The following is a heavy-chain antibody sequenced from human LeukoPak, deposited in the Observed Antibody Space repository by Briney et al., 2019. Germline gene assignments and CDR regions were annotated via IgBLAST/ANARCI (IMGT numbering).Heavy chain of an antibody. CDR2: TYSSGST. J-gene: IGHJ4*02. CDR1: GGSINSGSYY. CDR3: ARGLGIGKDYFDC. Sequence: SETLSLTCTVSGGSINSGSYYWSWIRQPAGKGLEWIGRTYSSGSTNYNPSLKGRVTISVDTSKNQFSLNLSSVTAADTAVYCCARGLGIGKDYFDCWGQGTLVTVSS. V-gene: IGHV4-61*02. D-gene: IGHD7-27*01.